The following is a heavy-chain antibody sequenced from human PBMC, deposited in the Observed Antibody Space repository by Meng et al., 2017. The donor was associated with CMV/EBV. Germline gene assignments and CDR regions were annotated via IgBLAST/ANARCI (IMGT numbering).Heavy chain of an antibody. V-gene: IGHV3-21*01. CDR2: ISSSSSYI. D-gene: IGHD3-9*01. J-gene: IGHJ6*02. Sequence: LSLTCAASGFTFSSYSMNWVRQAPGKGLERVSSISSSSSYIYYADSVKGRFTISRDNAKNSLYLQMNSLRAEDTAVYYCARGRDILTGYQGYQYGMDVWGQGTTVTVSS. CDR1: GFTFSSYS. CDR3: ARGRDILTGYQGYQYGMDV.